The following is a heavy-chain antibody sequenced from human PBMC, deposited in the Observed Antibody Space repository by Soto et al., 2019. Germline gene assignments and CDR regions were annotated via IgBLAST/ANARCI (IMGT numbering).Heavy chain of an antibody. CDR3: ARRPFMESSNTYYFDY. Sequence: GESLKISCKGSGYSFTSYWIGWVRQMPGKGLEWMGIIYPGDSDTRYSPSFQGQVTISADKSISTAYLQWSSLKASDTAMYYCARRPFMESSNTYYFDYWGQGTLVTVSS. CDR1: GYSFTSYW. J-gene: IGHJ4*02. CDR2: IYPGDSDT. D-gene: IGHD6-13*01. V-gene: IGHV5-51*01.